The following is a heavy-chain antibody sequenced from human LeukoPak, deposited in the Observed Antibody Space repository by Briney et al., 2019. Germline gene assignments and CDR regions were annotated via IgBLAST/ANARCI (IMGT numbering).Heavy chain of an antibody. V-gene: IGHV3-30*02. Sequence: GGSLRLSCAASGFAFSSYGMHWVRQAPGKGLEWVAFIRYDGSNKYYADSVKGRFTISRDNSKNTLYLQMNSLRAEDTAVYYCAKKDPYYDSSRYRNTMPQFFDYWGQGTLVTVSS. CDR2: IRYDGSNK. CDR3: AKKDPYYDSSRYRNTMPQFFDY. D-gene: IGHD3-22*01. J-gene: IGHJ4*02. CDR1: GFAFSSYG.